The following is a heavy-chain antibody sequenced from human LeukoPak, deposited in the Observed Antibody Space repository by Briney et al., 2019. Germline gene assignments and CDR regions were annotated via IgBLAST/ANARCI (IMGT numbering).Heavy chain of an antibody. J-gene: IGHJ4*02. V-gene: IGHV4-34*12. D-gene: IGHD5-12*01. CDR2: IFESGDT. Sequence: SETLSLTCAVYGGSFSGYYWSWIRQPPGKGLEWIAYIFESGDTRYNPSLKSRVTISLDTSKDQFSVTLISMTAADTALYYCARHPLRGGFDTWGQGVLVTVSS. CDR3: ARHPLRGGFDT. CDR1: GGSFSGYY.